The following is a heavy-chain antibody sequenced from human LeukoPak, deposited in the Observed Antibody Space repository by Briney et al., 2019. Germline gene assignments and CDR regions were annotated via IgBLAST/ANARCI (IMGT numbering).Heavy chain of an antibody. D-gene: IGHD2-2*01. CDR1: GFTFSTYS. Sequence: GGSLRLSCAASGFTFSTYSMNWVRQAPGKGLEWVSSISSSSIYIYYADSVKGRFTISRDNAKNSLYLQMNSLRAEDTAVYYCARTDHYCSSTSCYGSWFDPWGQGTLVTVSS. V-gene: IGHV3-21*04. CDR3: ARTDHYCSSTSCYGSWFDP. J-gene: IGHJ5*02. CDR2: ISSSSIYI.